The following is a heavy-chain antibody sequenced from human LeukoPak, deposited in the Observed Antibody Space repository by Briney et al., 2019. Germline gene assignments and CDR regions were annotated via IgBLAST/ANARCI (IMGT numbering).Heavy chain of an antibody. V-gene: IGHV3-23*01. D-gene: IGHD3-22*01. CDR1: GFTFRIYA. Sequence: GGSLRLSCAASGFTFRIYAMSGAPDAPQKGLQCVSSITSSGDGTYYADPVKARFTISRENPEHMLYPQMNSLRVEDKAVYFCAKDRPNYYGSNGHYYRRDGDYWGQGTLVTVSS. J-gene: IGHJ4*02. CDR2: ITSSGDGT. CDR3: AKDRPNYYGSNGHYYRRDGDY.